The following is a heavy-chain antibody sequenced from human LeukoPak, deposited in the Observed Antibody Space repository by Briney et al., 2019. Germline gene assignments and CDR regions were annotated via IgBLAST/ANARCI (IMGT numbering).Heavy chain of an antibody. J-gene: IGHJ3*02. CDR2: ISGYNGDT. CDR3: ARCYGSGRWALDI. Sequence: GASVKASCKASGYTFTNYGISWVRQAPGQGLEWMGWISGYNGDTKYAQKVQGRVTMTTDKFTSTAYMELRSLRSDDTAVYYCARCYGSGRWALDIWGQGTTVTVSS. CDR1: GYTFTNYG. V-gene: IGHV1-18*01. D-gene: IGHD3-10*01.